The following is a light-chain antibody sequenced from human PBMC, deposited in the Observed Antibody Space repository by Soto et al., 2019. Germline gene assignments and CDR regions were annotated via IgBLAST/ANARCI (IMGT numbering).Light chain of an antibody. CDR2: GAS. CDR3: KQSYSIFFT. J-gene: IGKJ3*01. CDR1: QSISRN. Sequence: DIQMTQSPSSLSASVGDRVTIICRASQSISRNLNWYQQKPGKAPKLLISGASNLQSGVPSRFSGIGSGTDFTLTISSLQPEDFATYYCKQSYSIFFTFGPGTKVDI. V-gene: IGKV1-39*01.